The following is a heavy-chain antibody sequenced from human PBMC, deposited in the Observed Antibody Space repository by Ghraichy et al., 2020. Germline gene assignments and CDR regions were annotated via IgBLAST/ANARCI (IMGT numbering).Heavy chain of an antibody. Sequence: ASVKVSCKASGYTFSSDDIAWVRQAPGQGLEWMGWINPYNGDTNYVQNFQGRVTMSTDRSTSTAYLDLRNLRPDDTAVYFCSKGGQGDYWGQGTLVTVSS. V-gene: IGHV1-18*01. CDR3: SKGGQGDY. D-gene: IGHD5-12*01. CDR2: INPYNGDT. CDR1: GYTFSSDD. J-gene: IGHJ4*02.